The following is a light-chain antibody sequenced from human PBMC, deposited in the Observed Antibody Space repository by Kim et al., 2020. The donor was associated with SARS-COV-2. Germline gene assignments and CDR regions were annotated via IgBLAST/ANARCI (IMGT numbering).Light chain of an antibody. Sequence: LSASVGDRVTITGRASQSISSWLAWYQQKPGKAPNLLIYKASSLRSGVPSRFSGSGSGTEFTLTVSSLQPDDFATYYCQQYSSFWTFGQGTKVDIK. CDR3: QQYSSFWT. J-gene: IGKJ1*01. V-gene: IGKV1-5*03. CDR1: QSISSW. CDR2: KAS.